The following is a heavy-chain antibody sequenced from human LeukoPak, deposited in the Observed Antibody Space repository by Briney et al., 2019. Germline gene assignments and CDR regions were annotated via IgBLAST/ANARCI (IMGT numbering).Heavy chain of an antibody. J-gene: IGHJ3*02. CDR3: ATHPHLTFGGVPSAFDI. CDR2: FDPEDGET. V-gene: IGHV1-24*01. D-gene: IGHD3-16*01. CDR1: GYTLIELS. Sequence: ASVKVSCKVSGYTLIELSMHWVRQAPGKGLEWMGGFDPEDGETIYAQKFQGRVTMTEDTSTDTAYMELSSLRSEDTAVYYCATHPHLTFGGVPSAFDIWGRGTMVTVSS.